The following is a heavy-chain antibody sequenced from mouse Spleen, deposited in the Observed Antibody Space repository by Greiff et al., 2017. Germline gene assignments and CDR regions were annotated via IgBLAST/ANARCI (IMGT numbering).Heavy chain of an antibody. V-gene: IGHV1-4*01. CDR1: GYTFTSYT. J-gene: IGHJ4*01. CDR2: INPSSGYT. Sequence: QVQLQQSGAELARPGASVKMSCKASGYTFTSYTMHWVKQRPGQGLEWIGYINPSSGYTKYNQKFKDKATLTADKSSSTAYMQLSSLTSEDSAVYYCVREVRRGYAMDYWGQGTSVTVSS. D-gene: IGHD2-14*01. CDR3: VREVRRGYAMDY.